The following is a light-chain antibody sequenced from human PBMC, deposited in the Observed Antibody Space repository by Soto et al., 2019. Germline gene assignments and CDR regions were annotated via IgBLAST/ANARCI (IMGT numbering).Light chain of an antibody. CDR3: SSYTSSSSLNVV. J-gene: IGLJ2*01. CDR2: EVI. V-gene: IGLV2-14*01. Sequence: QSVLTQPASVSGSPGQSFTISCTGTSSDVGGYNYVSWYQQHPGKAPKLMIYEVINRPSGVSNHFSGSKSGNTASLTISGLEAQYDADYYCSSYTSSSSLNVVFGGGTKVTVL. CDR1: SSDVGGYNY.